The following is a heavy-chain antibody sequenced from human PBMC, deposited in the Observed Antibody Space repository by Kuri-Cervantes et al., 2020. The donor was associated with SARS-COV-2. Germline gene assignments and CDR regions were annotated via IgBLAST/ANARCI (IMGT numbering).Heavy chain of an antibody. CDR1: GGSISSGGYY. J-gene: IGHJ5*02. V-gene: IGHV4-39*07. CDR3: ARAKMGFLEWDNWFDP. Sequence: ESLKISCTVSGGSISSGGYYWSWIRQHPGKGLEWIGSIYHSGSTYYNPSLKSRVTISVDTSKNQFSLKLSSVTTADTAVYYCARAKMGFLEWDNWFDPWGQGTLVTVSS. CDR2: IYHSGST. D-gene: IGHD3-3*01.